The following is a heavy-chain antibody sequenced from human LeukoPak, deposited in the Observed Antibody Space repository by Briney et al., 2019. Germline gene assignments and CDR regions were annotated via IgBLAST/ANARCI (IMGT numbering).Heavy chain of an antibody. J-gene: IGHJ4*02. V-gene: IGHV3-7*03. CDR3: ARDLTGGSGSYYYFDY. Sequence: GGSLRLSCAASGFTFSSFWMSWVRQAPGKGLEWVATIKQDGSEKYYVDSVKGRFTISRDNAKNSLYLQMNSLRAEDTAVYYCARDLTGGSGSYYYFDYWGQGTLVTVSS. CDR1: GFTFSSFW. CDR2: IKQDGSEK. D-gene: IGHD3-10*01.